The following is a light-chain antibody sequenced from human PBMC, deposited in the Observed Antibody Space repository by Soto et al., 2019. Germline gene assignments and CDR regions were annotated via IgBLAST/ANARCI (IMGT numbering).Light chain of an antibody. CDR1: QSVSSY. J-gene: IGKJ4*01. V-gene: IGKV3-11*01. Sequence: EIVLTQSPATLSLSPGERATLSCRARQSVSSYLAWYQQKPGQAPRLLIYDASNRATGIPARFSGSGSGTDFTLTIRSLEPEDFAVYYCQQRSNWPLTFGGGTKVDIK. CDR3: QQRSNWPLT. CDR2: DAS.